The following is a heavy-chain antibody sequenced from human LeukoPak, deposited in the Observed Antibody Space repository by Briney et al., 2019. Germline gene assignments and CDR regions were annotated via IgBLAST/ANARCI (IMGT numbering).Heavy chain of an antibody. D-gene: IGHD3-10*01. V-gene: IGHV1-46*01. CDR3: AKDGGSYSADY. CDR2: INPSDGDR. CDR1: GSTFITYK. J-gene: IGHJ4*02. Sequence: GASVKVSCKASGSTFITYKMHWVRQAPGRGLEWVGIINPSDGDRRNAQKFQGRVTMTRDMSTSTVYMELSSLRSEDTAVYYCAKDGGSYSADYWGQGTLVTVSS.